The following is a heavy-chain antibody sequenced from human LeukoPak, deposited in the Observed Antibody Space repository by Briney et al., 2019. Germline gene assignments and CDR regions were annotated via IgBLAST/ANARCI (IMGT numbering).Heavy chain of an antibody. D-gene: IGHD6-6*01. J-gene: IGHJ6*03. CDR1: GYAFTGYY. V-gene: IGHV1-2*02. Sequence: ASVKVSCKASGYAFTGYYMHWVRQAPGQGLEWMGWINPNSGGTNYAQKFQGRVTMTRDTSISTAYMELSRLRSDDTAVYYCARDPSSSRSYYYYYMDVWGKGTTVTVSS. CDR2: INPNSGGT. CDR3: ARDPSSSRSYYYYYMDV.